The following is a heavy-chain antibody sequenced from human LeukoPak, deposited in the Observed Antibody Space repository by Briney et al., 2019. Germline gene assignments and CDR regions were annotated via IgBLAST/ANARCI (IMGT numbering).Heavy chain of an antibody. Sequence: SETLSLTCSVSGDSISIYYWSWIRQPPGKGLEWIGYIDHTGSTNYNPSLNSRVTISLDTSKNQFSLKLSSVTAADTAMFYCARVQRAWHYFDYWGQGTLVTVSS. CDR2: IDHTGST. D-gene: IGHD4-11*01. CDR1: GDSISIYY. CDR3: ARVQRAWHYFDY. J-gene: IGHJ4*02. V-gene: IGHV4-59*12.